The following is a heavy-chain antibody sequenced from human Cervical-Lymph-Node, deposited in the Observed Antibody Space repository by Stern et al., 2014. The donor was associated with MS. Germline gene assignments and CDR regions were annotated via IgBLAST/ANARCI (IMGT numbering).Heavy chain of an antibody. V-gene: IGHV5-51*01. CDR3: ARPHSPGWSYYFDF. Sequence: QLVQSGAEVRKPGKSLTISCNISGYTFTDYWIAWVRQMPGKGLEWMGAIFPGASDTRYSPSFQGHVTISVDTSINTAYLQWSDLRASDTAMYYCARPHSPGWSYYFDFWGQGTLVAVSS. CDR2: IFPGASDT. CDR1: GYTFTDYW. J-gene: IGHJ4*02. D-gene: IGHD6-19*01.